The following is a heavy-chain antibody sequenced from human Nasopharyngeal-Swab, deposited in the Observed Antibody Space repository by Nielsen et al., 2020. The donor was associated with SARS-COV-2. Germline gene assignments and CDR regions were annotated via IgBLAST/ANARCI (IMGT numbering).Heavy chain of an antibody. V-gene: IGHV3-30*04. J-gene: IGHJ4*02. Sequence: WIRQPPGKGLEWVAVVSYDGRYDYYADSVKGRFTISRDNSNNTLYLQQTSLRLEDTAVYYCARDSFYYDPSVYSIGADRGFGPSALDSWGQGTLVTVSS. CDR3: ARDSFYYDPSVYSIGADRGFGPSALDS. D-gene: IGHD3-16*01. CDR2: VSYDGRYD.